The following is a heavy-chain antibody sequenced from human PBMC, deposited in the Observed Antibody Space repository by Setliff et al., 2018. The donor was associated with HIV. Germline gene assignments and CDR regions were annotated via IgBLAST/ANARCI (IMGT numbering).Heavy chain of an antibody. D-gene: IGHD3-3*01. V-gene: IGHV4-34*01. Sequence: SETLSLTCAVYGGSFSDYYWSWIRQPPGQGLEWIGEINHSGSTNYNASLKSRVTISGDTSKNQFSLELSSVTAADTALYYCARTITTFGVIGRGGRMDVWGKGTTVTVSS. CDR1: GGSFSDYY. CDR2: INHSGST. J-gene: IGHJ6*04. CDR3: ARTITTFGVIGRGGRMDV.